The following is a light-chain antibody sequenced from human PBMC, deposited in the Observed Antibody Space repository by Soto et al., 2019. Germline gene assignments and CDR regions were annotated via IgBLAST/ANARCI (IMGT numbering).Light chain of an antibody. V-gene: IGKV3-15*01. J-gene: IGKJ2*01. CDR1: QSVSSN. CDR3: QQYNNWPPA. CDR2: GAS. Sequence: EIVMTQSPATLSVSPGERATLSCRASQSVSSNLAWYQPKPGQAPRLHIYGASTRATGIPARFSGSGSGTEFTLTIGSLQSEDFAVYYCQQYNNWPPAFGQGTKLEIK.